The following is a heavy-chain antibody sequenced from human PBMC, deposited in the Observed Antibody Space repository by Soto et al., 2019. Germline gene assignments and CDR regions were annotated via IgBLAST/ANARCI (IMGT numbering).Heavy chain of an antibody. CDR2: TYYSGTT. Sequence: SETLSLTCTVSGGSISSGGYYWNWIRQHPGKGLEWIGYTYYSGTTYSHPSLNSRVSISVDTSENQFSLRLTSVTAADTAVYYCVTVNLVGAAYYFDYWGPGTLVTVSS. V-gene: IGHV4-30-4*08. CDR3: VTVNLVGAAYYFDY. J-gene: IGHJ4*02. CDR1: GGSISSGGYY. D-gene: IGHD1-26*01.